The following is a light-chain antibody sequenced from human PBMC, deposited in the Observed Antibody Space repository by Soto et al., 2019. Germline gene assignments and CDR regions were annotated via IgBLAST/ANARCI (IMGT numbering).Light chain of an antibody. CDR1: QSISNY. V-gene: IGKV1-39*01. Sequence: DLQMTQSPSSLSASVGDRVTITCRASQSISNYLNWYQQIPGKAPKLLIYTASSLQSGVPSRFSGSGSGTEFTLTISSLQPEDFTTYYCQQSYGHPPTFGQGTKLEI. CDR3: QQSYGHPPT. J-gene: IGKJ2*01. CDR2: TAS.